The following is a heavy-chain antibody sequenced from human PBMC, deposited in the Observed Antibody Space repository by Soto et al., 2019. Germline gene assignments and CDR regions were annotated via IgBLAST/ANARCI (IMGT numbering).Heavy chain of an antibody. J-gene: IGHJ4*02. CDR1: GFIFSNYG. CDR3: AKDYNHVDMGSRYFDC. D-gene: IGHD1-1*01. V-gene: IGHV3-30*18. Sequence: QVQLVESGGGVVQPGRSLRLSCTASGFIFSNYGMHWVRQAPGKGLEWVAVISYDGSNKYYAGSVKGRFTVSRDNSKNTLYLQMNSLRAEDTAVYYCAKDYNHVDMGSRYFDCWGQGTLVTVSS. CDR2: ISYDGSNK.